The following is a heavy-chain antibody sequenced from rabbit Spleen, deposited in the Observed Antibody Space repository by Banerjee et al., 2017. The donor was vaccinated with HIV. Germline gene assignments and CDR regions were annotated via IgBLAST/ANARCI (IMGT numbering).Heavy chain of an antibody. CDR3: ARDLVAVIGWNFSL. Sequence: QEQLKESGGGLVQPGGSLKLSCKASGFTLSSYYMNWVRQAPGKGLEWIACINIFTGKSVYASWAKGRFSMSRTSSTTVTLQMTSLTAADTATYLCARDLVAVIGWNFSLWGQGTLVTVS. J-gene: IGHJ4*01. V-gene: IGHV1S45*01. D-gene: IGHD1-1*01. CDR1: GFTLSSYYM. CDR2: INIFTGKS.